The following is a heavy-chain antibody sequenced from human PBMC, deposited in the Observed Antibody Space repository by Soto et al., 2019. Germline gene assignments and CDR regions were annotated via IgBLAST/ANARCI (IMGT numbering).Heavy chain of an antibody. Sequence: QVQLVQSGAEVKKPGSSVEVSCKASGGTFSSYAISWVRQAPGQGLEWMGGIIPIFGTANYAQKFQGRVTITADKSTSTAYMELSSLRSEDTAVYYCASTVAYYYDSSGDYYFDYWGQGTLVTVSS. D-gene: IGHD3-22*01. V-gene: IGHV1-69*06. CDR2: IIPIFGTA. J-gene: IGHJ4*02. CDR1: GGTFSSYA. CDR3: ASTVAYYYDSSGDYYFDY.